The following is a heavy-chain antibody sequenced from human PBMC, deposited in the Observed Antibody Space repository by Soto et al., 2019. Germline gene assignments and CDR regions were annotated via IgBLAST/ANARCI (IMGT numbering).Heavy chain of an antibody. Sequence: SMKVSCKASGGTFNNYPITWVRQAPGEGLEWMGGSIPIFGTANYAQKFQGRVTISVDESTSTAYMELSSLRSEDTAVYYCARRRGYRGEAHYYYFDMDVWGQGTTVTVSS. J-gene: IGHJ6*02. D-gene: IGHD5-18*01. CDR3: ARRRGYRGEAHYYYFDMDV. CDR1: GGTFNNYP. CDR2: SIPIFGTA. V-gene: IGHV1-69*13.